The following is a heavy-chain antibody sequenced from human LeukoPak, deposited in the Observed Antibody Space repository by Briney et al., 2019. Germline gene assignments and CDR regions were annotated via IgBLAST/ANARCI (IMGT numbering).Heavy chain of an antibody. CDR3: ARELQNSNYSDS. J-gene: IGHJ4*02. Sequence: PSETLSLTCTVAGGSITNYWWSWIRQPPGRGLGWIGHIYYSGSTNYNPSRKSRISISLDTTKNQFSLNLSSVSAADTAVYYCARELQNSNYSDSWGQGTLVTVSS. CDR1: GGSITNYW. D-gene: IGHD4-11*01. V-gene: IGHV4-59*01. CDR2: IYYSGST.